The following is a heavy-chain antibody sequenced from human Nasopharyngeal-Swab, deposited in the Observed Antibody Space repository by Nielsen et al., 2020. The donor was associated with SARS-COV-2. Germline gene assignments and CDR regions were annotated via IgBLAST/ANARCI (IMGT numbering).Heavy chain of an antibody. D-gene: IGHD3-10*01. Sequence: GESLKISCAASGFTVSSNYMSWVRQAPGKGLEWVSVIYSGGSTYYADSVKGRFTISRDNSKNTLYLQMNSLRAEDTAVYYCARDRGGVYYYYGMDVWDQGTTVTVSS. CDR1: GFTVSSNY. CDR3: ARDRGGVYYYYGMDV. CDR2: IYSGGST. V-gene: IGHV3-53*01. J-gene: IGHJ6*02.